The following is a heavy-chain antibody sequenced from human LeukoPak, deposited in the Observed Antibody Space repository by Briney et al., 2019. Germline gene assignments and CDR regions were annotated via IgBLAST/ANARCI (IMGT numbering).Heavy chain of an antibody. CDR1: GGTFSSYA. J-gene: IGHJ4*02. V-gene: IGHV1-69*04. Sequence: SVKVSCKASGGTFSSYAISWVRQAPGQGLEWMGRIIPILGIANYAQKFQGRVTITADKSTSTAYMKLSSLRSEDTAVYYCARGVGATQALDYWGQGTLVTVSS. D-gene: IGHD1-26*01. CDR2: IIPILGIA. CDR3: ARGVGATQALDY.